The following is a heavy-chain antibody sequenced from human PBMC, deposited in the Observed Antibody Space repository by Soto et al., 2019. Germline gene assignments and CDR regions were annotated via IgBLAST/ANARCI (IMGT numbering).Heavy chain of an antibody. V-gene: IGHV4-59*08. CDR2: IYYSGST. J-gene: IGHJ5*02. CDR1: GGSISSYY. D-gene: IGHD2-2*01. CDR3: ARLGAEYQLPEFDP. Sequence: SETLSLTCTVSGGSISSYYWSWIRQPPGKGLEWIGYIYYSGSTNYNPSLKSRVTISVDTSKNQFSLKLSSVTAADTAVYYCARLGAEYQLPEFDPWGQGTLVTVSS.